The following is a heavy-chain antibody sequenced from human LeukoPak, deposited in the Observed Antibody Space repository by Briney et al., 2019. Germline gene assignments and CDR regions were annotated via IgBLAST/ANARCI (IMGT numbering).Heavy chain of an antibody. CDR2: IYNSGST. Sequence: SETLSLTCTVSGGSINSYYWNWIRQPPGKGLEWIGNIYNSGSTDYNPSLKSRVTISVDTSKNQISLKLSSVTAADTAVYYCARDTGASWYFDLWGRGTPVTVSS. CDR1: GGSINSYY. J-gene: IGHJ2*01. V-gene: IGHV4-59*01. D-gene: IGHD4-11*01. CDR3: ARDTGASWYFDL.